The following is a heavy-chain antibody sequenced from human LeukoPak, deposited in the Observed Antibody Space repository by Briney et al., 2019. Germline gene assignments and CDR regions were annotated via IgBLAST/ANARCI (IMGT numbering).Heavy chain of an antibody. CDR1: GGSFSGYY. D-gene: IGHD5-18*01. CDR2: INHSGST. CDR3: ARPGYGTFDY. Sequence: SETLSLTCAVYGGSFSGYYWSWIRQPPGKGLEWIGEINHSGSTNYNPPLKSRVTISVDTSKNQFSLKLSSVTAADTAVYYCARPGYGTFDYWGQGTLVTVSS. V-gene: IGHV4-34*01. J-gene: IGHJ4*02.